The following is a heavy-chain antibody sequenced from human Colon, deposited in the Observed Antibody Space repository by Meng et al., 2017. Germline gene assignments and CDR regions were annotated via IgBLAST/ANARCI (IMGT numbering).Heavy chain of an antibody. V-gene: IGHV4-4*02. CDR1: GGSISSNW. CDR2: FFHTGRT. D-gene: IGHD3-22*01. Sequence: QVQLQESGPGLVKPSGTLSLTCAGSGGSISSNWWSWFRQPPGKGLEWIGEFFHTGRTNYDPSLKSRVTISVDTSKNQFSLKLSSVTAADTAVYYCARGASDYDFDYWGQGTLVTVSS. CDR3: ARGASDYDFDY. J-gene: IGHJ4*02.